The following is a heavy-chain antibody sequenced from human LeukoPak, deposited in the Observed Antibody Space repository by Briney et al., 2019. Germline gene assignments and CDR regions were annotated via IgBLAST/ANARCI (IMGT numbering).Heavy chain of an antibody. V-gene: IGHV1-18*01. CDR1: GYTFTSYG. D-gene: IGHD2-15*01. J-gene: IGHJ4*02. CDR3: ARDLPGYCSGGSCYSSDY. CDR2: ISAYNGNT. Sequence: ASVKVSCKASGYTFTSYGISWVRQAPGQGLEWMGWISAYNGNTNYAQKLQGRVTMTTDTSTSTAYMELRSLRSDDTAVYYCARDLPGYCSGGSCYSSDYWGQGTPVTVSS.